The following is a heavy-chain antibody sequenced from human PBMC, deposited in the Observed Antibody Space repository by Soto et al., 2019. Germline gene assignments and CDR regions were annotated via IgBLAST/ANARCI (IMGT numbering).Heavy chain of an antibody. CDR2: INPNSGGT. CDR1: GYTFSGYY. CDR3: AKMRSDPYYYYALSF. J-gene: IGHJ6*02. V-gene: IGHV1-2*02. Sequence: ASVKVYCKASGYTFSGYYIHWVRQAPGQGLEWMGWINPNSGGTNYAQKFQGRVTMTRDTSISTAYMELSWLRSDDTAVYYCAKMRSDPYYYYALSFCSRGTTVIVSS.